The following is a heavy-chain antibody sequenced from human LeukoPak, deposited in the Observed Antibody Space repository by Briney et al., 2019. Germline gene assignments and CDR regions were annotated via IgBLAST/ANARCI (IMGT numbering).Heavy chain of an antibody. CDR2: IYYSEST. D-gene: IGHD3-22*01. CDR3: ARGGYYDILSNAFDI. V-gene: IGHV4-59*08. CDR1: GGSISSYY. J-gene: IGHJ3*02. Sequence: PSETLSLTCTVSGGSISSYYWSWIRQPPGKGLEWIGYIYYSESTNYNPSLKSRVTISVDTSKNQFSLKLSSVTAADTAVYYCARGGYYDILSNAFDIWGQGTMVTVSS.